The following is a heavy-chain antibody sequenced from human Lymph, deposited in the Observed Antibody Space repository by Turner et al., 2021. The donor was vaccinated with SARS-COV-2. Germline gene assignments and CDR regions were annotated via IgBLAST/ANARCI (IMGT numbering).Heavy chain of an antibody. CDR1: GGTFSSYA. D-gene: IGHD1-26*01. CDR3: ARGRLDSFGGGYYSWFDP. J-gene: IGHJ5*02. V-gene: IGHV1-69*04. Sequence: QVQLVQSGAEVKKPGSSVKVSCKASGGTFSSYAINWVRQAPGQGLEWMGRIIPILGIANYAQKFPGRVTITADKSTSTAYMELSSLRSEDTAVYYCARGRLDSFGGGYYSWFDPWGQGTLVTVSS. CDR2: IIPILGIA.